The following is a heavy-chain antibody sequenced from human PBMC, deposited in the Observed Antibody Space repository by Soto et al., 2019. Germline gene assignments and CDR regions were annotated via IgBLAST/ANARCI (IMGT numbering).Heavy chain of an antibody. Sequence: GGSVKVSCKASGNSFTSSYMHCVLQSPLHWLDWMGIINPSGGTTIYAQKFQGRVTMTRDTSTRTVYMELRSLRSEDTAVYYCARADCSRSSCYFDWFDPWGQGTLVTVSS. CDR3: ARADCSRSSCYFDWFDP. J-gene: IGHJ5*02. D-gene: IGHD2-2*01. CDR1: GNSFTSSY. V-gene: IGHV1-46*01. CDR2: INPSGGTT.